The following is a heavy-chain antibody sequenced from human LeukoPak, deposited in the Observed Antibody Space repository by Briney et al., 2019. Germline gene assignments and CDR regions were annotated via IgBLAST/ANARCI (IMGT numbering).Heavy chain of an antibody. Sequence: AASLRLSCAASGFTFSSYAMSWVRHPPAKGLEWVSAISGSGGSTYYADSLKGRVTISRDNSKNTLYLQMNSLRAEDTAVYYCSTGPYSTGYSYYFDYWGQGTLVTVSS. CDR3: STGPYSTGYSYYFDY. D-gene: IGHD3-22*01. V-gene: IGHV3-23*01. J-gene: IGHJ4*02. CDR1: GFTFSSYA. CDR2: ISGSGGST.